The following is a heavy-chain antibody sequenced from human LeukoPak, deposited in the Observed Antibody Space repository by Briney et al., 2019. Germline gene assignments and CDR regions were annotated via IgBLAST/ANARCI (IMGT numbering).Heavy chain of an antibody. CDR2: IDKIGVGT. D-gene: IGHD3-16*01. CDR1: GFIFSSFA. Sequence: GVLIFSYAACGFIFSSFAMSWIRQAPGEGLGWVSSIDKIGVGTYYEDSVRGRFTISRDNSKNTLFLQMNSLRAKDSDIYYCAKDYDVGSIDYYGRGNLTTVTS. J-gene: IGHJ4*02. V-gene: IGHV3-23*01. CDR3: AKDYDVGSIDY.